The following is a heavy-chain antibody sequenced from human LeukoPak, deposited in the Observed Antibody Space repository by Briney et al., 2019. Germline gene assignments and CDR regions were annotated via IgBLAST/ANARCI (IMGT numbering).Heavy chain of an antibody. V-gene: IGHV4-59*12. J-gene: IGHJ4*02. Sequence: TSETLSLTCTVSGGSISSYYWSWIRQPPGKGLEWIGYIYYSGSTNYNPSLKSRVTISVDTSKNQFSLKLSSVTAADTAVYYCARDGDYYGSDYWGQGTLVTVSS. CDR3: ARDGDYYGSDY. CDR2: IYYSGST. CDR1: GGSISSYY. D-gene: IGHD3-10*01.